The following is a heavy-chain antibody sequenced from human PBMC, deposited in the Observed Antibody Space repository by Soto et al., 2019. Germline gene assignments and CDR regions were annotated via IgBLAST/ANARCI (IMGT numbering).Heavy chain of an antibody. J-gene: IGHJ6*02. Sequence: SESLSLTCTVSGGSISSYYWSWIRQPPGKGLEWIGYIYYSGSTNYNPSLKSRVTISVDTSKNQFSLKLSSVTAADTAVYYCARDIPPGVVVPGDYYYYGMDVWGQGNPGHRL. CDR2: IYYSGST. V-gene: IGHV4-59*01. D-gene: IGHD2-2*01. CDR1: GGSISSYY. CDR3: ARDIPPGVVVPGDYYYYGMDV.